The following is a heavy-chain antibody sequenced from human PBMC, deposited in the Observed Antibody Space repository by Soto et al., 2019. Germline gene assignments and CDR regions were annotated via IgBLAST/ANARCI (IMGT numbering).Heavy chain of an antibody. CDR3: AKDRYLDHDSRGYLFDN. J-gene: IGHJ4*02. D-gene: IGHD3-22*01. V-gene: IGHV3-23*01. CDR2: ISRYGDFT. CDR1: GFTFNIYA. Sequence: EVQLLESGGDLIQPGGSLRLSCAAFGFTFNIYAMTWVRQAPGKGLEWVSAISRYGDFTYYADSVEGRFTISRDNSKNTLYLQMNSLRAEDTAVYYCAKDRYLDHDSRGYLFDNRCQGTLVTVSS.